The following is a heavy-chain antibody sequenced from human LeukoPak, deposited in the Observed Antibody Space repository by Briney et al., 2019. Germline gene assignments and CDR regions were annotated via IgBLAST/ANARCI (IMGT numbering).Heavy chain of an antibody. Sequence: TSETLSLTCTVSGGSISSSSYYWGWIRQPPGKGLEWIGSIYYSGSTYYNPSLKSRVTISVDTSKNQFSLKLSSVTAADTAMYYCASGHSSGYYYYYYGMDVWGQGTTVTVSS. CDR2: IYYSGST. V-gene: IGHV4-39*01. CDR1: GGSISSSSYY. CDR3: ASGHSSGYYYYYYGMDV. D-gene: IGHD3-22*01. J-gene: IGHJ6*02.